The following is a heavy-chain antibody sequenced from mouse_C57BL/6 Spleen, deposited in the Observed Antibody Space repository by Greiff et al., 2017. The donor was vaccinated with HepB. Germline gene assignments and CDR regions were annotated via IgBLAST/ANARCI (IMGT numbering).Heavy chain of an antibody. Sequence: QVQLQQPGAELVMPGASVKLSCKASGYTFTSYWMHWVKQRPGQGLEWIGEIDPSDSYTNYNQKFKGKSTLTVDKSSSTAYMQLSSLTSEDSAVSYCARRGYGSSFDYWGQGTTLTVSS. CDR1: GYTFTSYW. J-gene: IGHJ2*01. CDR3: ARRGYGSSFDY. V-gene: IGHV1-69*01. CDR2: IDPSDSYT. D-gene: IGHD1-1*01.